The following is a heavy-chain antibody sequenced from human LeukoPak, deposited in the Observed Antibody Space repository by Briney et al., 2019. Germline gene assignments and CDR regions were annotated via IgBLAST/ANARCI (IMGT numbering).Heavy chain of an antibody. CDR3: ASSPYYFDY. J-gene: IGHJ4*02. CDR1: GGTFSSYA. CDR2: IIPIFGTA. V-gene: IGHV1-69*05. Sequence: ASVKVSCKASGGTFSSYAISWVRQAPGQGLEWMGGIIPIFGTANYAQKFQGRVTITTDESTSTAYMELSRLRSDDAAVYYCASSPYYFDYWGQGTLVTVSS.